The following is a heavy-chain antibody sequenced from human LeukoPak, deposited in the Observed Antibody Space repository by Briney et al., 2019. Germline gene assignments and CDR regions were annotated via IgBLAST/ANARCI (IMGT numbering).Heavy chain of an antibody. V-gene: IGHV3-21*01. Sequence: GGSLRLSCAASGFTFSSYSMNWVRQAPGKGLEWVSSISSSSSYIYYADSVKGRFTISRDNAKNSLYLQMNSLRAEDTAVYYCARDTDYGDSYFDHWAQDTLVTVSS. CDR1: GFTFSSYS. CDR3: ARDTDYGDSYFDH. J-gene: IGHJ4*02. CDR2: ISSSSSYI. D-gene: IGHD4-17*01.